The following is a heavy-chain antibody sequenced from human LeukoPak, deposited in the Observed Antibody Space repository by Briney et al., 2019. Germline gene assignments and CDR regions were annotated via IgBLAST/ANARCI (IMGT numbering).Heavy chain of an antibody. CDR1: GFTFSSYG. D-gene: IGHD5-24*01. CDR3: ARFKMGTDDAFDI. Sequence: GRSLRLSCAASGFTFSSYGMHWVRQAPGKGLEWVAVIWYDGSNKYYADSVKGRFTISRDNSKNTLYLQMNSLRAEDTAVYYCARFKMGTDDAFDIWGQGTMVTVSS. CDR2: IWYDGSNK. V-gene: IGHV3-33*01. J-gene: IGHJ3*02.